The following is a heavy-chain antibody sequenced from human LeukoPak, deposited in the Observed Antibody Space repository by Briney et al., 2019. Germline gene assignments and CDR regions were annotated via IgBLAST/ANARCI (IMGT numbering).Heavy chain of an antibody. D-gene: IGHD6-13*01. Sequence: GGSLRLSCAGSGFNFISYSMSWVRQAPCKGLEFVSSISSSSFIYYADSVKGRFTISRDNAKKSLSLQMNSLRADDTAVYYCARGYSSSWYLDWGQGTLVTVSS. J-gene: IGHJ4*02. CDR1: GFNFISYS. V-gene: IGHV3-21*01. CDR2: ISSSSFI. CDR3: ARGYSSSWYLD.